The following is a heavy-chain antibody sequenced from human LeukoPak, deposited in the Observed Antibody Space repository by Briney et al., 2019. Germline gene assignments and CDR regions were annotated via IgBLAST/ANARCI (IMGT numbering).Heavy chain of an antibody. V-gene: IGHV3-53*01. D-gene: IGHD2-2*01. CDR3: ARGLPAGNFIDF. CDR2: IHSGGSS. J-gene: IGHJ4*02. CDR1: GFTVSYNY. Sequence: GGSLKLSCTASGFTVSYNYMHWVRQAPGKGLEWVSVIHSGGSSYYADSVKGRFTIFRDDSKNMVFLQLNSLRAEDTAVYYCARGLPAGNFIDFWGQGTLVTVSS.